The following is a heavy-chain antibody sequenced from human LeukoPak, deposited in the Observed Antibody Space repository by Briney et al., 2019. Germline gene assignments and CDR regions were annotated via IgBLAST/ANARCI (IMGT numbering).Heavy chain of an antibody. J-gene: IGHJ5*02. D-gene: IGHD5/OR15-5a*01. CDR2: ISTSGTTM. CDR3: ASESPTSTQYNWFDP. CDR1: GFTFSDYV. Sequence: GGSLRLSCAASGFTFSDYVMNGVRQAPGKGLEWVSYISTSGTTMYYAESVKGRFTISRDDAKNSLYLEMNSLRAEDTALYYCASESPTSTQYNWFDPWGQGTLVTVSS. V-gene: IGHV3-48*03.